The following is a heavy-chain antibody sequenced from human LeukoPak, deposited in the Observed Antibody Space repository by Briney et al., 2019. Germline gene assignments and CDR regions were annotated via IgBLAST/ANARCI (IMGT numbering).Heavy chain of an antibody. J-gene: IGHJ4*02. V-gene: IGHV1-8*03. CDR2: MNPNSGNT. CDR1: GYTFTSYD. D-gene: IGHD3-3*01. Sequence: ASVKVSCKASGYTFTSYDINWVRQATGQGLEWMGWMNPNSGNTGYAQKFQGRVTITRNTPISTAYMELSSLRSEDTAVYYCARGRYDFWSGYSHFDYWGQGTLVTVSS. CDR3: ARGRYDFWSGYSHFDY.